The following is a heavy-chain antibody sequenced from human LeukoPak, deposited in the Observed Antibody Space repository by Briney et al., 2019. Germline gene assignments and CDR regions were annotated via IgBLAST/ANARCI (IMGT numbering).Heavy chain of an antibody. J-gene: IGHJ4*02. CDR1: GFTFRNYW. D-gene: IGHD3-10*01. CDR3: ASSLVRFYFDY. CDR2: INPESRST. V-gene: IGHV3-74*01. Sequence: GGSLRLSCSASGFTFRNYWMHWVRQGPGKGLMGVSRINPESRSTTYADSVKGLFTISRDNAKNTVYLQMNRLRAEDTAVYYCASSLVRFYFDYWGQGTLVTVSS.